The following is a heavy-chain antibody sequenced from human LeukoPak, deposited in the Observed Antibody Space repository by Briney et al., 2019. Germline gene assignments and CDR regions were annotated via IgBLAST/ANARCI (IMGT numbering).Heavy chain of an antibody. CDR3: ARGGYCSSTSCSGIDY. D-gene: IGHD2-2*01. Sequence: YPSETLSLTCAVYGGSFSGYYWSWIRQPPGKGLEWIGEINHSGSTNYNPSLKSRVTISVDTSKNQFSLKLSSVTAADTAVYYCARGGYCSSTSCSGIDYWGQGTLVTVSS. V-gene: IGHV4-34*01. CDR1: GGSFSGYY. CDR2: INHSGST. J-gene: IGHJ4*02.